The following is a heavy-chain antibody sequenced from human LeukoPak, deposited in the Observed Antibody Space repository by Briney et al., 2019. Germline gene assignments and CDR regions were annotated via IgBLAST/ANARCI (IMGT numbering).Heavy chain of an antibody. CDR3: AGRITMIVVVTYDAFDI. Sequence: SVKVSCEASGGTFSSYAISWVRQAPGQGLEWMGRIIPIFGTANYAQKFQGRVTITTDESTSTAYMELSSLRSEDTAVYYCAGRITMIVVVTYDAFDIWGQGTMVTVSS. J-gene: IGHJ3*02. CDR1: GGTFSSYA. D-gene: IGHD3-22*01. V-gene: IGHV1-69*05. CDR2: IIPIFGTA.